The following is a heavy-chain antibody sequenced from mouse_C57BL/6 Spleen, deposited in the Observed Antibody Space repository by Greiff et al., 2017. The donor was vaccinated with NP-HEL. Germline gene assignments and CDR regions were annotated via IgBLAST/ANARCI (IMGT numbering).Heavy chain of an antibody. CDR1: GYTFTSYW. Sequence: QVQLQQPGAELVMPGASVKLSCKASGYTFTSYWMHWVKQRPGQGLEWIGEIDPSDSYTNYNQKFKGKSTLTVDKSSSTAYMQLSSLTSEDSAVYYCAREEVTMITKGFDYWGQGTTLTVSS. CDR2: IDPSDSYT. D-gene: IGHD2-4*01. J-gene: IGHJ2*01. CDR3: AREEVTMITKGFDY. V-gene: IGHV1-69*01.